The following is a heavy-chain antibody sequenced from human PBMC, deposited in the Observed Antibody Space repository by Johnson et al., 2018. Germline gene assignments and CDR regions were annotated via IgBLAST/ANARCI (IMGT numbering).Heavy chain of an antibody. Sequence: EVQLLETGGGLVKPGGSLRLSCAASGFTFSSYSMNWVRQAPGKGLEWVSSIDSSSSYILYADSVKGRFTISRDNSQHSLCLQMDSLRAEDTAVYFCARSIVVSRGAFDIWGRGTGVTVSS. V-gene: IGHV3-21*01. D-gene: IGHD3-22*01. CDR1: GFTFSSYS. J-gene: IGHJ3*02. CDR2: IDSSSSYI. CDR3: ARSIVVSRGAFDI.